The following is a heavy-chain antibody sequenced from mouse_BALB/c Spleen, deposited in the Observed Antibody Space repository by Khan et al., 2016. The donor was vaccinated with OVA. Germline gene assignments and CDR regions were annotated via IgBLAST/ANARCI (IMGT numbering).Heavy chain of an antibody. CDR1: GFSLTDYG. CDR2: IWGGGST. Sequence: QVQLKESGPGLVTPSQSLSITCTVSGFSLTDYGVSWIRQPPGKGLEWLGVIWGGGSTSYNSALKSRLSISKDNSKSQVFLKMNSLQTDDTAMYYCAKGVWSYYFALDYWGQGTSVTVFS. J-gene: IGHJ4*01. CDR3: AKGVWSYYFALDY. V-gene: IGHV2-6-5*01. D-gene: IGHD2-10*02.